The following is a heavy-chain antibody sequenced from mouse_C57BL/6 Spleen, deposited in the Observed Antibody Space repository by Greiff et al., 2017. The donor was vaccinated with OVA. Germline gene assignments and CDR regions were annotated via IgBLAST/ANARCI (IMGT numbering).Heavy chain of an antibody. CDR1: GYTFTSYW. V-gene: IGHV1-55*01. CDR2: IYPGSGST. J-gene: IGHJ2*01. Sequence: QVQLQQPGAELVKPGASVKMSCKASGYTFTSYWITWVKQRPGQGLEWIGDIYPGSGSTNYNEKFKSKATLTVDTSSRTAYMQLSSLTSEDSAVYYCARRYYGSGYYFDYWGQGTTLTVSS. D-gene: IGHD1-1*01. CDR3: ARRYYGSGYYFDY.